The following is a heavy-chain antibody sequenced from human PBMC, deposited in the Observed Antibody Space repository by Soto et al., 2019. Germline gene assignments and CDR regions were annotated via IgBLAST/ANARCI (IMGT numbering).Heavy chain of an antibody. J-gene: IGHJ6*02. Sequence: QLVQSGAEVKKPGASVKVSCKASGYTFTSYDINWVRQATGQGLEWMGWMNPNSGNTGYAQKSQGRVTMTRNTSISTASMELSSLRSENMAQFSCARVIKGSVFWAQGTTVSVS. V-gene: IGHV1-8*01. CDR3: ARVIKGSVF. CDR2: MNPNSGNT. D-gene: IGHD2-15*01. CDR1: GYTFTSYD.